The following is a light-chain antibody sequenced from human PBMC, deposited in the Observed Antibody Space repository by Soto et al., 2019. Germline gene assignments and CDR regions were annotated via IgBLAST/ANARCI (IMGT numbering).Light chain of an antibody. CDR3: AAWDDSLKGWV. Sequence: QSALTQAPSASGTPGQRVTISCSGSSSNIGSNTVSWYQQLPGTAPKLLIYSNYQRPAGVPDRFSGSKSGTSASLAISGLQSEDEADYYCAAWDDSLKGWVFGGGTKVTVL. J-gene: IGLJ3*02. CDR2: SNY. V-gene: IGLV1-44*01. CDR1: SSNIGSNT.